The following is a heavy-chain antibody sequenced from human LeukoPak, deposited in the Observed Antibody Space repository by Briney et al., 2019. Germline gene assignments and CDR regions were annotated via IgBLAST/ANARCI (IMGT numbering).Heavy chain of an antibody. D-gene: IGHD1-1*01. J-gene: IGHJ3*02. Sequence: GGSLRLSCAASGFTFSSYWMHWVRQAPGKGLVWVSRINSDGSSTSYADSVKSRFTISRDNAKNTLYLQINSLRADDTAVYYCARGNAHAFDIWGQGTMVTVSS. CDR2: INSDGSST. CDR1: GFTFSSYW. V-gene: IGHV3-74*01. CDR3: ARGNAHAFDI.